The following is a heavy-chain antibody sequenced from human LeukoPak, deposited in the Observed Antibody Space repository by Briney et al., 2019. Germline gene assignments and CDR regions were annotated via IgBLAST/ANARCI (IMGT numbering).Heavy chain of an antibody. CDR2: IYHSGST. CDR3: ARGFYFDY. CDR1: GYSISSGYY. J-gene: IGHJ4*02. Sequence: SETLSLTCSFSGYSISSGYYWGWIRQPPGKGLEWIGIIYHSGSTYYNPSLKSRVTISVDTSKNQVSLKLSSVTAADTAVYYCARGFYFDYWGQGTLVTVSS. V-gene: IGHV4-38-2*02.